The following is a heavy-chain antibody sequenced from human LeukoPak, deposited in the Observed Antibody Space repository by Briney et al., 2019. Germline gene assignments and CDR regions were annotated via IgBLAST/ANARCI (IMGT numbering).Heavy chain of an antibody. V-gene: IGHV4-30-4*08. CDR1: GGSISSGDYY. CDR2: IYYSGST. J-gene: IGHJ5*02. D-gene: IGHD3-3*01. CDR3: AGTIFGVVIRRGWFDP. Sequence: SETLSLTCTVCGGSISSGDYYWSWIRQPPGKGLEWIGYIYYSGSTYYNPSLKSRVTISVDTSKNQFSLKLSSVTAADTAVYYCAGTIFGVVIRRGWFDPWGQGTLVTVSS.